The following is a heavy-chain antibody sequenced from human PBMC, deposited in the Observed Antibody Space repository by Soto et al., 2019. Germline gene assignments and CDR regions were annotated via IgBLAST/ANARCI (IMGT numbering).Heavy chain of an antibody. CDR1: GYTFTSYA. CDR3: ARGYGGPIGWFDP. J-gene: IGHJ5*02. V-gene: IGHV1-3*01. CDR2: INAGNGNT. D-gene: IGHD3-16*01. Sequence: QVQLVQSGAEVKKPGASVKVSCKASGYTFTSYAMHWVRQAPGQRLEWMGWINAGNGNTKYSQKFPGRVTITRDTSESTAYMELSSLRSEDPAVYCCARGYGGPIGWFDPWGQGTLVTVSS.